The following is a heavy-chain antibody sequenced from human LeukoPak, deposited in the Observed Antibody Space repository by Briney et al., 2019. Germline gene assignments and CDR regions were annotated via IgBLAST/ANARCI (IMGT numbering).Heavy chain of an antibody. J-gene: IGHJ6*02. CDR2: IWYDGSNK. V-gene: IGHV3-33*01. CDR3: ARDTRYPGSYYYYYGMDV. Sequence: GRSLRLSCAASGFTFSSYGMHWVRQAPGKGLEWVAVIWYDGSNKYYADSVKGRFTISRDNSKNTLYLQMNSLRAEDTAVYYCARDTRYPGSYYYYYGMDVWGQGTTVTVSS. CDR1: GFTFSSYG. D-gene: IGHD1-1*01.